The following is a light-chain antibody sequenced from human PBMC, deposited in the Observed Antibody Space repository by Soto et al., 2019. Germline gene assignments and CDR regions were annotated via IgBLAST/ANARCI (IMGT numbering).Light chain of an antibody. Sequence: DIQMTQSPSSLSASVGDRVTITCRASQSISRYLNWYQKKPGRAPNLLIYGASRLQSGVPSRFSGSGSGTEFTLIISSLQPEDFANYYCQQSYDTPALTLGGGTKVDIK. CDR3: QQSYDTPALT. J-gene: IGKJ4*01. V-gene: IGKV1-39*01. CDR2: GAS. CDR1: QSISRY.